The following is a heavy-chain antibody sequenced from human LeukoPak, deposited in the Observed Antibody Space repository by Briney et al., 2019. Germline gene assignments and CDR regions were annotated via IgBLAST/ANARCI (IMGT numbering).Heavy chain of an antibody. D-gene: IGHD5-18*01. CDR3: AKDLGSGYSYGYFDY. V-gene: IGHV3-23*01. CDR2: ISGSGGST. J-gene: IGHJ4*01. Sequence: GGSLRLSCAASGFTFSSYAMSWVRQAPGKGLEWVSAISGSGGSTYYADSVKGRFTISRDNSKNTLYLQMNSLRAEDTAVYYCAKDLGSGYSYGYFDYWGHGTLVIVSS. CDR1: GFTFSSYA.